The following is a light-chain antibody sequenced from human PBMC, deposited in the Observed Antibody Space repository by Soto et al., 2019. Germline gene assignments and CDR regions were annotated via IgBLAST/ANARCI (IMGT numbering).Light chain of an antibody. J-gene: IGKJ1*01. CDR3: QHYANSLWT. V-gene: IGKV3-20*01. CDR1: QTISSNN. Sequence: EIVLTQSPGTLSLSPGERATLSCRASQTISSNNLDWYQQKRGQAPRLLIYGASSRATGIPDRFSAGGSGTDFTLTISRREAEDFAVYYCQHYANSLWTFGQGTKVEIK. CDR2: GAS.